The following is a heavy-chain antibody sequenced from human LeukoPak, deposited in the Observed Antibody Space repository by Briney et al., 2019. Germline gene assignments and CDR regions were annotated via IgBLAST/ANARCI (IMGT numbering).Heavy chain of an antibody. J-gene: IGHJ4*02. Sequence: GRSLRLSCAASGFTFSSYAMHWVRQAPGKGLEWVAVISYDGSNKYYADSVKGRFTISRDNSKNTLYLQMNSLRAEDTAVYYCARDRHGDYYFDYWGQGTLVTVSS. CDR2: ISYDGSNK. CDR3: ARDRHGDYYFDY. CDR1: GFTFSSYA. V-gene: IGHV3-30-3*01. D-gene: IGHD4-17*01.